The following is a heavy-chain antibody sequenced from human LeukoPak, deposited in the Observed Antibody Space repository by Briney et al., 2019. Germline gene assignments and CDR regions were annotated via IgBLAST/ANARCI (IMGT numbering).Heavy chain of an antibody. CDR2: INPNRGGT. CDR3: ARDTGSFGGLIWFDP. CDR1: GYTFTSYD. V-gene: IGHV1-2*02. Sequence: ASVKVSCQASGYTFTSYDINWVRQAPGQRLEWTGWINPNRGGTNYAQQLQGRVTITRDTSISTAYMELSRLRSDYTAVYYSARDTGSFGGLIWFDPWGQGTLVTVSS. D-gene: IGHD3-10*01. J-gene: IGHJ5*02.